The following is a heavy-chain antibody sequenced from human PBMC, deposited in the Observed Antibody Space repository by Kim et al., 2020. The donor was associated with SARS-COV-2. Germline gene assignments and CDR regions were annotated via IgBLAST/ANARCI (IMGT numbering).Heavy chain of an antibody. D-gene: IGHD6-19*01. Sequence: SETLSLTCTVSGGSISSYYWSWIRQPPGKGLEWIGYIYYSGSTNYNPSLKSRVTISVDTSKNQFSLKLSSVTAADTAVYYCARDSSGLSDDYYGMDVWGQGTTVTVSS. V-gene: IGHV4-59*13. CDR1: GGSISSYY. CDR2: IYYSGST. CDR3: ARDSSGLSDDYYGMDV. J-gene: IGHJ6*02.